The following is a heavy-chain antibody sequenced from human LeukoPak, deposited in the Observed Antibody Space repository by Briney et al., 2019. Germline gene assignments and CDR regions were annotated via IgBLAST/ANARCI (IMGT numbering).Heavy chain of an antibody. V-gene: IGHV3-7*01. J-gene: IGHJ4*02. CDR2: IKQDGSEK. CDR1: GFTFSSYN. CDR3: ARGVGTAAAFDY. D-gene: IGHD2-2*01. Sequence: GGSLRLSCAASGFTFSSYNMSWVRQAPGKGLEWVANIKQDGSEKYYMDSVKGRFTISRDNAKNSLYLQMNSLRAEDTAVYYCARGVGTAAAFDYWGQATLVTVSS.